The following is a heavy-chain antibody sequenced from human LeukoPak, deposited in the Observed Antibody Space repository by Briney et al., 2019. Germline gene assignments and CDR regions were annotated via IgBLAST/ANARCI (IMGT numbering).Heavy chain of an antibody. CDR1: GYTFTSYG. Sequence: GGSVQISCKASGYTFTSYGISWVRQAPGQGLEWMGWIIAYNGNTNYSQKLQGRVTMTTDTSTSTAYMELRSLRSDDTAVYYCARGGIAASSLGISHNWFDPWGQGTLVTVSS. CDR2: IIAYNGNT. V-gene: IGHV1-18*01. D-gene: IGHD6-13*01. CDR3: ARGGIAASSLGISHNWFDP. J-gene: IGHJ5*02.